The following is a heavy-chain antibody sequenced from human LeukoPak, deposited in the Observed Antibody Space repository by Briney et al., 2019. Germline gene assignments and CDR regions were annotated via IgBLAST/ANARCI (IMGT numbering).Heavy chain of an antibody. CDR3: AGNLEELGWFDP. D-gene: IGHD1-26*01. CDR2: MYYSGKS. V-gene: IGHV4-39*07. CDR1: GGSISFGSYY. Sequence: KASETLSLTCTVSGGSISFGSYYWAWIRQPPGKGLEWIGSMYYSGKSHFNPSLTSRVTMSVDTTKNQFSLRLNSVTAADTAMYYCAGNLEELGWFDPWGQGTLVIVSS. J-gene: IGHJ5*02.